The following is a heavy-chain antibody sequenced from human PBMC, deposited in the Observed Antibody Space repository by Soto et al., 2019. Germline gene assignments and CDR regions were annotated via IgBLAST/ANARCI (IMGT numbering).Heavy chain of an antibody. CDR1: GYIFVNYG. D-gene: IGHD3-16*01. CDR2: ISPYTGNT. CDR3: VMVDNYVTPTPQDV. V-gene: IGHV1-18*01. J-gene: IGHJ6*02. Sequence: QVQLVQSGDEVKKPGASVKVSCKASGYIFVNYGIAWVRQAPGQGLEWMGWISPYTGNTHSATKVQGRLTMTTDTSTSTAYMVLRSLTSDDTAVYYCVMVDNYVTPTPQDVWGQGTTVTVSS.